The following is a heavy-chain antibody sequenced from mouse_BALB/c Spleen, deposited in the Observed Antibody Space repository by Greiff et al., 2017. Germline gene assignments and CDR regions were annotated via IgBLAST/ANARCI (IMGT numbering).Heavy chain of an antibody. CDR1: GFTFSSYG. Sequence: EVKLMESGGDLVKPGGSLKLSCAAPGFTFSSYGMSWVRQTPDKRLEWVATISSGGSYTYYPDSVKGRFTISRDNAKNTLYLQMSSLKSEDTAMYYCARQGYGNYYAMDYWGQGTSVTVSS. V-gene: IGHV5-6*01. CDR3: ARQGYGNYYAMDY. J-gene: IGHJ4*01. D-gene: IGHD2-10*02. CDR2: ISSGGSYT.